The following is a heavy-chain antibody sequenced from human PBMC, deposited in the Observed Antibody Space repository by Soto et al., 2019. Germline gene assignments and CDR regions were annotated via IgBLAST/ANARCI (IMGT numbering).Heavy chain of an antibody. J-gene: IGHJ6*02. CDR2: IYPGDSDT. CDR1: GYSFTSYC. CDR3: ASLTLGSGDYYYYGMDV. D-gene: IGHD3-10*01. V-gene: IGHV5-51*01. Sequence: GESLKISCKGSGYSFTSYCIGWVRQMPGKGLEWMGIIYPGDSDTRYSPSFQGQVTISADKSISTAYLQWSSLKASDTAMYYCASLTLGSGDYYYYGMDVWGQGTTVTVSS.